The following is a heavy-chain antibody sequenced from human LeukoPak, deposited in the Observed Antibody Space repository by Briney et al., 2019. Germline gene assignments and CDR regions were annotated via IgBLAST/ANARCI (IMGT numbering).Heavy chain of an antibody. CDR2: ISSSSSYI. CDR3: ARVPLGGYDAVFDY. D-gene: IGHD5-12*01. J-gene: IGHJ4*02. V-gene: IGHV3-21*01. CDR1: GFTFSSYS. Sequence: GGSLRLSCAASGFTFSSYSMNWVRQAPGKGLEWVSSISSSSSYIYYADSVKGRFTISRDNAKNSLYLQMNSLRAEDTAVYYCARVPLGGYDAVFDYWGQGILVTVSS.